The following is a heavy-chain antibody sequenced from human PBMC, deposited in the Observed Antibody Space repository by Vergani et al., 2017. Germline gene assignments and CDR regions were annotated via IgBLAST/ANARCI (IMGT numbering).Heavy chain of an antibody. V-gene: IGHV3-23*04. Sequence: VKLEESGGGVVQPGRSLRLSCAASESTFSNYAMNWVRQAPGKGLEWVSAISGHGDRTYYADSVKGRFTISRDNSKNTVYLQMNSLKAEDRATYYCAREERSNTSPFVGDWGQGTLVTV. D-gene: IGHD2/OR15-2a*01. J-gene: IGHJ4*02. CDR1: ESTFSNYA. CDR2: ISGHGDRT. CDR3: AREERSNTSPFVGD.